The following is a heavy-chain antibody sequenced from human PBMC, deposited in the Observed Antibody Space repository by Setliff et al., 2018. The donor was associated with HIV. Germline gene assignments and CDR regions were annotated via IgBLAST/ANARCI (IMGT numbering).Heavy chain of an antibody. CDR3: WDVQLVSSVQI. J-gene: IGHJ3*02. CDR2: IKHDGREE. CDR1: RFTLSSYT. D-gene: IGHD6-13*01. V-gene: IGHV3-7*01. Sequence: GGSLRLSCAASRFTLSSYTMNWVRQAPGKGLEWVANIKHDGREESYVDSVKGRFTISRDNAKNSLCLQMNSLRAEDTAVSPEWDVQLVSSVQIWGQGTMVTVSS.